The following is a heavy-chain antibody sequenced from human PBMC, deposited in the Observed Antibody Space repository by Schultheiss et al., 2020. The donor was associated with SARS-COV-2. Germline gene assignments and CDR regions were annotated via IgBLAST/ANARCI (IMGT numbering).Heavy chain of an antibody. V-gene: IGHV1-2*04. CDR2: INPNSGGT. J-gene: IGHJ1*01. CDR3: ATDQSYYYDTADLYFQH. D-gene: IGHD3-22*01. CDR1: GGTFSSYA. Sequence: ASVKVSCKASGGTFSSYAISWVRQAPGQGLEWMGWINPNSGGTNYAQKFQGWVTMTRDTSISTAYMELSRLRSEDTAVYYCATDQSYYYDTADLYFQHWGQGTLVTVSS.